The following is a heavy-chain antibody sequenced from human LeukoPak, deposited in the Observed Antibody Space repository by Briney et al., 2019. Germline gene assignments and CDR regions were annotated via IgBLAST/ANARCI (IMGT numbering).Heavy chain of an antibody. D-gene: IGHD6-13*01. CDR1: GYTFTGYY. Sequence: ASVKVSCKASGYTFTGYYMHWVRQAPGQGLEWMGWINPNSGGTNYAQKFQGRVTMTRDTSISTAYMELSRLRSDDTAVYYCARDHSSSWYRGVVSGMDVWGQGTTVTVSS. CDR3: ARDHSSSWYRGVVSGMDV. V-gene: IGHV1-2*02. J-gene: IGHJ6*02. CDR2: INPNSGGT.